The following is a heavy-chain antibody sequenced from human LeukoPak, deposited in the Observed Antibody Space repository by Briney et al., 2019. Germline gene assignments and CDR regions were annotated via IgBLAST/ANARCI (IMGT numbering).Heavy chain of an antibody. Sequence: GGSLRLSCAASGFTFSNYVMNWVRQAPGKGLEWVSTIGGDSATYYADSVKGRFTISRDNSKNTLYLQMNTLRVEDTALYHCAKDLLGIPQSDYWGQGTLVTVSS. V-gene: IGHV3-23*01. CDR1: GFTFSNYV. J-gene: IGHJ4*02. CDR2: IGGDSAT. CDR3: AKDLLGIPQSDY. D-gene: IGHD1-14*01.